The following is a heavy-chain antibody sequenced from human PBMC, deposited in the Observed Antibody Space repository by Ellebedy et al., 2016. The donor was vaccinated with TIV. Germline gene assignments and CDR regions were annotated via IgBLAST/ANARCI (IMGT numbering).Heavy chain of an antibody. V-gene: IGHV3-23*01. Sequence: GESLKISCVASGFTFSNYNMNWVRQSPGKGLEWVSGISGSGGNTYYADSVKGRFAISRDNSKNTLDLQMDSLRAEDTAVYYCAKGFYDSDPPFDYWGQGTLVTVSS. CDR1: GFTFSNYN. D-gene: IGHD3-22*01. J-gene: IGHJ4*02. CDR3: AKGFYDSDPPFDY. CDR2: ISGSGGNT.